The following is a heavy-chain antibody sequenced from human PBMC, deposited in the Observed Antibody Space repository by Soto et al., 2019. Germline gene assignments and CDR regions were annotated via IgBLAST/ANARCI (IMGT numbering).Heavy chain of an antibody. CDR3: ARSGDNYNRLDY. D-gene: IGHD1-1*01. V-gene: IGHV3-11*06. CDR2: SSNSGTFS. Sequence: GGSLRLSCEGSGFTFSDYYISWIRQAPGKGLEWISYSSNSGTFSRYADSVKGRFSISRDNTKNLLYLQMNSLRAEDTAVYYCARSGDNYNRLDYWGQGTPVTVS. J-gene: IGHJ4*02. CDR1: GFTFSDYY.